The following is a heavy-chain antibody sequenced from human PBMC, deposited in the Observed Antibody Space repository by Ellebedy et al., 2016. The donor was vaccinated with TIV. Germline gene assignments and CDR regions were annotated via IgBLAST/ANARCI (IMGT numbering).Heavy chain of an antibody. J-gene: IGHJ4*02. Sequence: GESLKISCAASGFTFSSYWMNWVRQAPGKGLEWVANIKQDGSEKYYVDSVKGRFTISRDNTKNSLYLQMNSLRAEDTAVYYCSFSRLVTYWGQGTLVTVSS. CDR2: IKQDGSEK. CDR3: SFSRLVTY. CDR1: GFTFSSYW. D-gene: IGHD6-19*01. V-gene: IGHV3-7*03.